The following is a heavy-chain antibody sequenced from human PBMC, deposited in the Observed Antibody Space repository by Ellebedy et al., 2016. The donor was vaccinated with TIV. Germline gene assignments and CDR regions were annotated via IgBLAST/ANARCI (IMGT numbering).Heavy chain of an antibody. CDR2: IIPIFGTA. CDR3: ARGVPYYFDY. CDR1: GGTFSSYA. Sequence: AASVKVSCKASGGTFSSYAISWVRQAPGQGLEWMGGIIPIFGTANYAQKFQGRVTITADESTSTAYMELSSLRSEDTAVYYCARGVPYYFDYWGQGTLVTVSS. V-gene: IGHV1-69*13. J-gene: IGHJ4*02.